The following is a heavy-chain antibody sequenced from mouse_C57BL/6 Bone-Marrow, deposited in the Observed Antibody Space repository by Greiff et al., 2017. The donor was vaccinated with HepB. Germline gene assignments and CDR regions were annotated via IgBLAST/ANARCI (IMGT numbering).Heavy chain of an antibody. D-gene: IGHD2-3*01. CDR3: ASRNFYDGYPYAMDY. Sequence: QVQLQQPGAELVRPGSSVKLSCKASGYTFTSYWMDWVKQRPGQGLEWIGNIYPSDSETHYNQKFKDKATLTVDKSSSTAYMQLSSLTSEDSAVYYCASRNFYDGYPYAMDYWGQGTSVTVSS. V-gene: IGHV1-61*01. J-gene: IGHJ4*01. CDR1: GYTFTSYW. CDR2: IYPSDSET.